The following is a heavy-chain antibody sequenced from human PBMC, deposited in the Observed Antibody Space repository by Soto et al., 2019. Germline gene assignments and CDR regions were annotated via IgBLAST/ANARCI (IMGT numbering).Heavy chain of an antibody. CDR3: ARYGDYPDY. CDR2: IYDSGST. D-gene: IGHD4-17*01. CDR1: GGSVSSGSYY. V-gene: IGHV4-61*01. Sequence: QVQLQESGPGLVKPSETLSLTCTVSGGSVSSGSYYWSWIRQPPGKGLEWSGYIYDSGSTNYNPSLKSRVTISVDTSKNQFSLKLSSVTAADTAVYYCARYGDYPDYWGQGTLVTVSS. J-gene: IGHJ4*02.